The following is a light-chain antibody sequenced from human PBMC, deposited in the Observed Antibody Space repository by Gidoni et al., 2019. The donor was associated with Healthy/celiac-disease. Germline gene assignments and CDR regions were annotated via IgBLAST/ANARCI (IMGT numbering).Light chain of an antibody. Sequence: QSALTQPASVSGSPGQSITISCTGTSSDVGGYNYVSWYQQHPGKAPKLMIYDVSNRPSGVSKRFSGSKSCNTASLTISGLQAEDEADYYCSSYTSSSHNYVFGTGTKVTVL. CDR3: SSYTSSSHNYV. CDR2: DVS. J-gene: IGLJ1*01. V-gene: IGLV2-14*01. CDR1: SSDVGGYNY.